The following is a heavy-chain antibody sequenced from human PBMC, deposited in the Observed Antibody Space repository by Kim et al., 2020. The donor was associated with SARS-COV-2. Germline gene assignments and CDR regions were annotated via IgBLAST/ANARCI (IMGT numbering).Heavy chain of an antibody. Sequence: TYYAHSVRDRYTVSRDTSKNTLFLQMDSLGPADMGIYYCARSYYHNCMDVWGKGTTVTVSS. CDR3: ARSYYHNCMDV. D-gene: IGHD3-10*01. CDR2: T. J-gene: IGHJ6*03. V-gene: IGHV3-64*01.